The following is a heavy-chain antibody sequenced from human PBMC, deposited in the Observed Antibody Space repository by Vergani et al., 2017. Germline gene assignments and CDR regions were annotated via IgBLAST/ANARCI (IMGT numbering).Heavy chain of an antibody. V-gene: IGHV3-23*01. CDR2: ISGSGGST. CDR1: SFTFSRYS. J-gene: IGHJ4*02. D-gene: IGHD1-26*01. CDR3: GPGGSYYPRDSPPSY. Sequence: EVQLLESGGGLVQPGGSLRLSFAPSSFTFSRYSLSWVRQAPGKGLQWVSAISGSGGSTYYADSVKGRFTIARDNSKNTLYLQMNSLRAEDTAVYYCGPGGSYYPRDSPPSYWGQGTLVTVSS.